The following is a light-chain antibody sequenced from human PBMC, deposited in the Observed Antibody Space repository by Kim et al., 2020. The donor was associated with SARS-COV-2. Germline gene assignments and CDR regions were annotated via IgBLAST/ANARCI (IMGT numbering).Light chain of an antibody. J-gene: IGKJ1*01. V-gene: IGKV1-5*03. CDR2: GAS. CDR3: QQYNSYSGWT. Sequence: DIQMTQSPSTLSASVGDRVTITCRASQRVSSWLAWYQQKPGKAPRLLIYGASSLEIGVPSRFSGSGSGTEFTLTISSLQPDDFATYYCQQYNSYSGWTFGQGTKVDIK. CDR1: QRVSSW.